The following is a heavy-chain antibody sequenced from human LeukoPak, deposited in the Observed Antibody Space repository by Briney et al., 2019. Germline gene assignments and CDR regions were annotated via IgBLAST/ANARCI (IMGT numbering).Heavy chain of an antibody. Sequence: GGALRLFCAASGFSFRSYWMSWVRQAPGKGLEWVANIKQDGSEKYYVDSVKGRFTISRDNAKNSLYLQMNSLRAEDTAVYYCARLFIAAATTGIDYWGQGTLVTVSS. CDR3: ARLFIAAATTGIDY. CDR2: IKQDGSEK. V-gene: IGHV3-7*01. CDR1: GFSFRSYW. D-gene: IGHD6-13*01. J-gene: IGHJ4*02.